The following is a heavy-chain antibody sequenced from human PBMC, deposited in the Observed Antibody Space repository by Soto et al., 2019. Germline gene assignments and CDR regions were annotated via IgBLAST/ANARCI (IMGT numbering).Heavy chain of an antibody. V-gene: IGHV3-30-3*01. Sequence: QVQLVESGGGVVQPGRSLRLSCAASGFTFSSYAMHWVRQAPGKGLEWVAVISYDGSNKYYADSVKGRFTISRDNSKNTLYLQMNSLRAEDTAVYYCARWHDYGGKFDYWGQGTLVTVSS. CDR1: GFTFSSYA. CDR3: ARWHDYGGKFDY. J-gene: IGHJ4*02. D-gene: IGHD4-17*01. CDR2: ISYDGSNK.